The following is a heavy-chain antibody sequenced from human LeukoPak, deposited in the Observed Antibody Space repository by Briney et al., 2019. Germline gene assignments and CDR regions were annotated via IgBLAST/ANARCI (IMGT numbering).Heavy chain of an antibody. Sequence: PSETLSLTCTVSGGSISSYYWSWIRQPPGKGLEWIGYIYYSGSTNYNPSLKSRVTISVDTSKNQFSLKLSSVTAADTAVYYCATWGHDYGGKPTWGYFDYWGQGTLVTVSS. D-gene: IGHD4-23*01. CDR2: IYYSGST. J-gene: IGHJ4*02. V-gene: IGHV4-59*08. CDR3: ATWGHDYGGKPTWGYFDY. CDR1: GGSISSYY.